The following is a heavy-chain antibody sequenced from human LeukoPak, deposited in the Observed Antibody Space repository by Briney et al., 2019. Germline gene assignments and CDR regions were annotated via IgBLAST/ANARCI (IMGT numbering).Heavy chain of an antibody. Sequence: PSRTLSLTCTVSGGSISSGDYYWSWIRQPPGKGLEWIGYIYYSGSTYYNPSLKSRVTISVDTSKNQFSLKLSSVTAADTAVYYCARVEDPYSSGWSFDYWGQGTLVTVSS. V-gene: IGHV4-30-4*01. CDR2: IYYSGST. CDR3: ARVEDPYSSGWSFDY. D-gene: IGHD6-19*01. J-gene: IGHJ4*02. CDR1: GGSISSGDYY.